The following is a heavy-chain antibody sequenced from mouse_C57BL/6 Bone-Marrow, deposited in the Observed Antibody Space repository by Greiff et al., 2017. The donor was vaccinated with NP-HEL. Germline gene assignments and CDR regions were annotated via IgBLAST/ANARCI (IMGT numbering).Heavy chain of an antibody. CDR2: IYPGSGST. Sequence: QVQLKQPGAELVKPGASVKMSCKASGYTFTSYWITWVKQRPGQGLEWIGDIYPGSGSTNYNEKFKSKATLTLDTSSSTAYMQLSSLTSEDSAVYYCARGSHYDYDDFDVWGTGTTVTVSS. D-gene: IGHD2-4*01. J-gene: IGHJ1*03. CDR1: GYTFTSYW. V-gene: IGHV1-55*01. CDR3: ARGSHYDYDDFDV.